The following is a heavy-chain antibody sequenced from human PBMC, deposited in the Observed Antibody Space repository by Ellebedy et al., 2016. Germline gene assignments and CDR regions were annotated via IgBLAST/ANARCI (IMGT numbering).Heavy chain of an antibody. V-gene: IGHV4-34*01. Sequence: SETLSLTCAVYGGSFSGYYWNWIRQPPGKGLEWIGEINHSGSTDYNPSLTSRVTISVDTSKNQFSLRLTSVTAADTAVYYCASSAYVKYFDSWGQGTLVTVSS. CDR2: INHSGST. D-gene: IGHD5-12*01. CDR1: GGSFSGYY. CDR3: ASSAYVKYFDS. J-gene: IGHJ4*02.